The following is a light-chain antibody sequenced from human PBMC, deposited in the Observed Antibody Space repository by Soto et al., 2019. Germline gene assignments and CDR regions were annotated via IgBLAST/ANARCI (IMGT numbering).Light chain of an antibody. Sequence: QSALTQPASVSGSPGQSFTISCTGTSSDVGSYNLVSWYQQHPGKAPKLMIYEGSKRPSGVSNRFSGSKSGNTASLTISGLQAEDEADYYCCSYAGSSVHVVFGGGTKLTVL. CDR2: EGS. J-gene: IGLJ2*01. V-gene: IGLV2-23*01. CDR3: CSYAGSSVHVV. CDR1: SSDVGSYNL.